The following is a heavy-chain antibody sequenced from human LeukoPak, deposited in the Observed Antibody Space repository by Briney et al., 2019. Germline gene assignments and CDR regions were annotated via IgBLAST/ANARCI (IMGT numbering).Heavy chain of an antibody. CDR2: IKQDGSEK. V-gene: IGHV3-7*01. Sequence: PGGSLRLSCAASGFTFSSYWMSWVRQAPGKGLELVANIKQDGSEKYYVDSVKGRFTISRDNAKNTLYLQMNSLRAEDTAVYYCTRNQRRLDYWGQGTLVTVSS. J-gene: IGHJ4*02. D-gene: IGHD1-14*01. CDR3: TRNQRRLDY. CDR1: GFTFSSYW.